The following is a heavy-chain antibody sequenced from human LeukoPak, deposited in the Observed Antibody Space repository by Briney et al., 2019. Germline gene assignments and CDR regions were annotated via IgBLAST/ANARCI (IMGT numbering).Heavy chain of an antibody. V-gene: IGHV3-13*01. J-gene: IGHJ3*02. CDR2: IGTAGDT. Sequence: GGSLRLSCGASGFTFSGYDMHWVRQATGKGLEWVSAIGTAGDTYYPGSVKGRFTISRENAKNSLYLQMNSLRAGDTAVYYCARVNGDAFDIWGQGTMVTVSS. CDR1: GFTFSGYD. D-gene: IGHD2-8*01. CDR3: ARVNGDAFDI.